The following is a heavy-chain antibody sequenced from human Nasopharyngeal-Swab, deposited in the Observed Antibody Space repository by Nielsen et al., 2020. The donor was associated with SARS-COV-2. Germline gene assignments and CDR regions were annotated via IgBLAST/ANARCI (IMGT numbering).Heavy chain of an antibody. Sequence: GESLKISCAASGFTFSSYSMNWVHQAPGKGLEWVSYISSSSSTIYYADSVKGRFTISRDNAKNSLYLQMNSLRAEDTAVYYCARTQGLDSNQILGPPPYMDVWGKGTTVTVSS. CDR1: GFTFSSYS. CDR3: ARTQGLDSNQILGPPPYMDV. J-gene: IGHJ6*03. CDR2: ISSSSSTI. D-gene: IGHD4-11*01. V-gene: IGHV3-48*01.